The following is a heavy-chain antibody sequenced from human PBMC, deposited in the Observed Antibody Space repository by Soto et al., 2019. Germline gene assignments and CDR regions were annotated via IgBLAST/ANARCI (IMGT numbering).Heavy chain of an antibody. CDR1: GYTFTSYG. D-gene: IGHD3-9*01. CDR3: AKSTYYDILTGYGHGMDV. J-gene: IGHJ6*02. Sequence: QVQLVQSGAEVKKPGASVKVSCKASGYTFTSYGISWVRQAPGQGLEWMGWISAYNGNTNCAQKLQGRVTMTTDTSTSTAYMELRSLRSDDTAVYYCAKSTYYDILTGYGHGMDVWGQGTTVTVSS. V-gene: IGHV1-18*01. CDR2: ISAYNGNT.